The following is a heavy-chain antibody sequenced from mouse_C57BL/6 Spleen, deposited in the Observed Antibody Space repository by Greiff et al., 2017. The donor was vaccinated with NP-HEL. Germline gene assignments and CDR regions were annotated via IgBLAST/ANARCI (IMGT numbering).Heavy chain of an antibody. CDR3: ARTAYYSNWGFAY. CDR2: IYPGDGDT. V-gene: IGHV1-80*01. D-gene: IGHD2-5*01. Sequence: VQLQQSGAELVKPGASVKISCKASGYAFSSYWMNWVKQRPGKGLEWIGQIYPGDGDTNYNGKFKGKATLTADKSSSTAYMQLSSLTSEDSAVYFCARTAYYSNWGFAYWGQGTLVTVSA. CDR1: GYAFSSYW. J-gene: IGHJ3*01.